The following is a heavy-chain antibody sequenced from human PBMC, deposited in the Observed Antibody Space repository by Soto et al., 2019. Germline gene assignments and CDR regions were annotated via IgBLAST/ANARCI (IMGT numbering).Heavy chain of an antibody. CDR2: IWYDGSNK. V-gene: IGHV3-33*01. Sequence: GGSLRLSCAASGFTFSDYGMHWVRQAPGKGLEWVAVIWYDGSNKYYADSVKGRFTISRDNSKNTLYLQMNSLRAEGTAVYYCARGKQYQFDYWGQGALVTVSS. CDR1: GFTFSDYG. D-gene: IGHD2-2*01. J-gene: IGHJ4*02. CDR3: ARGKQYQFDY.